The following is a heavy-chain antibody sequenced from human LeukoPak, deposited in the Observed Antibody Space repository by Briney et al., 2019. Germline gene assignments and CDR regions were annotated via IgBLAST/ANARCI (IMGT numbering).Heavy chain of an antibody. CDR1: GFTLNNYG. CDR3: AKNYYSDTSAYFRYAFDI. V-gene: IGHV3-30*02. CDR2: IRYDGNNE. J-gene: IGHJ3*02. D-gene: IGHD3-22*01. Sequence: GGSLRLSCAASGFTLNNYGIHWVRQAPGKGLEWVGFIRYDGNNEYYADSVKGRFTISRDNSKNTLCLEMDSLRAEDTAVYYCAKNYYSDTSAYFRYAFDIWGQGTVVTVSS.